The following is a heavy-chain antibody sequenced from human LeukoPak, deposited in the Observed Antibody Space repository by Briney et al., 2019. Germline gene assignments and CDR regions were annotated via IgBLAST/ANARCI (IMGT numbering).Heavy chain of an antibody. CDR1: GGSFSGYY. D-gene: IGHD3-10*01. V-gene: IGHV4-34*01. CDR2: INHSGST. J-gene: IGHJ3*02. CDR3: ASRGTMVRDDAFDI. Sequence: SETLSLTCAVYGGSFSGYYWSWIRQPPGKGLEWIGEINHSGSTNYNPSLKSRVTISVDTSKNQFSLKLSSVTAADTAVYYCASRGTMVRDDAFDIWGQGTMVTVSS.